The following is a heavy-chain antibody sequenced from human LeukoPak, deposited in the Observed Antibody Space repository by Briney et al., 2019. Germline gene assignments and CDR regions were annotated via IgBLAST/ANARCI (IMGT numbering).Heavy chain of an antibody. CDR2: ICSSSSYI. CDR3: ARARPGSSPFDY. Sequence: GGSLRLSCAASGFTFSSYSMNWVRQAPGKGLEWVSSICSSSSYIYYADSVKGRFTISRDNAKNSLYLQMNSLRAEDTAVYYCARARPGSSPFDYWGQGTLVTVSS. J-gene: IGHJ4*02. V-gene: IGHV3-21*01. D-gene: IGHD3-10*01. CDR1: GFTFSSYS.